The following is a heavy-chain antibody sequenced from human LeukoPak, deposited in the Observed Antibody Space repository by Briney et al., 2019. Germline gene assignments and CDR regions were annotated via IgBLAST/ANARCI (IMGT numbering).Heavy chain of an antibody. D-gene: IGHD6-13*01. V-gene: IGHV6-1*01. CDR3: ARVLEGQQRGSTNWFDP. CDR2: TYYRSKWYN. CDR1: VDSVSSNSAA. Sequence: SQTLSLTLAITVDSVSSNSAAWNWIRQSPSRGLEWLGRTYYRSKWYNDYAVSVKSRITINPDTSKNQFSLQLNSVTPEDAAVNYCARVLEGQQRGSTNWFDPWGQGTLVTVSS. J-gene: IGHJ5*02.